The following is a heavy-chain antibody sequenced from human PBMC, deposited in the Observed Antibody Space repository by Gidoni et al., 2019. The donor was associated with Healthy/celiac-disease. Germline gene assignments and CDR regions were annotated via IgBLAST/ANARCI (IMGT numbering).Heavy chain of an antibody. D-gene: IGHD3-3*01. CDR2: ISSSSSYI. J-gene: IGHJ4*02. Sequence: CAASGFTFSSYSMNWVRQAPGKGLEWVSSISSSSSYIYYADSVKGRFTISRDNAKNSLYLQMNRLRAEDTAVYYCAREPTYYDFWSGYYVNALDYWGQGTLVTVSS. CDR3: AREPTYYDFWSGYYVNALDY. V-gene: IGHV3-21*01. CDR1: GFTFSSYS.